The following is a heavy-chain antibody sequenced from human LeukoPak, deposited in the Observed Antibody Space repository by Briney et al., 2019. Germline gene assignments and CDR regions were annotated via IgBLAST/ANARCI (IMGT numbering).Heavy chain of an antibody. J-gene: IGHJ4*02. D-gene: IGHD6-19*01. Sequence: SGRSLRLSCAASGFTFSSYGMHRVRQAPGKGLEWVAVISYDGSNKYYADSVKGRFTISRDNSKNTLYLQMNSLRAEDTAVYYCAKDFPVADREGSYYWGQGTLVTVSS. CDR3: AKDFPVADREGSYY. CDR1: GFTFSSYG. CDR2: ISYDGSNK. V-gene: IGHV3-30*18.